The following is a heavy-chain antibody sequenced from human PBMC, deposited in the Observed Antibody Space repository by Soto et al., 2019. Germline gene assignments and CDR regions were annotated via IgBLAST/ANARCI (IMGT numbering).Heavy chain of an antibody. CDR1: GGTFSSYA. V-gene: IGHV1-69*01. D-gene: IGHD3-22*01. CDR2: IIPIFGTA. Sequence: AVKVSCKASGGTFSSYAISWVRQAPGQGLEWMGGIIPIFGTANYAQKFQGRVAITADESTSTAYMELSSLRSEDTAVYYCARPYDSNDTNAFDIWGQGTMVTVSS. CDR3: ARPYDSNDTNAFDI. J-gene: IGHJ3*02.